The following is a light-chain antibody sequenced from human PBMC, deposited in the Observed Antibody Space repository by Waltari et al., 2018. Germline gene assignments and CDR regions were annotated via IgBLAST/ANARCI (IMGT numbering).Light chain of an antibody. CDR2: DAS. Sequence: DIQMTQSPSTLPASVGDRVTITCRASLGFSTWLAWYQQKPGKAPKLLIYDASSLESGVPLRFSGSGSGTEFTLTISSLQPDDFATYYCQQYNTYSRTFGGGTKVEIK. V-gene: IGKV1-5*01. CDR3: QQYNTYSRT. J-gene: IGKJ4*01. CDR1: LGFSTW.